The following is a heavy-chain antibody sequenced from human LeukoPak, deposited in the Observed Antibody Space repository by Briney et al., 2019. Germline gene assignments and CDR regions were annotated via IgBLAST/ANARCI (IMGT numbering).Heavy chain of an antibody. CDR1: GFTFSSYA. CDR3: ARVSDDSSGYYSEPFDY. D-gene: IGHD3-22*01. J-gene: IGHJ4*02. Sequence: PGGSLRLSCAASGFTFSSYAMHWVRQAPGKGLEWVAVITYDGSNKYYADSVKGRFTISRDNSKNTLYLQMNSLRAEDTAAYYCARVSDDSSGYYSEPFDYWGQGTLVTVSS. CDR2: ITYDGSNK. V-gene: IGHV3-30-3*01.